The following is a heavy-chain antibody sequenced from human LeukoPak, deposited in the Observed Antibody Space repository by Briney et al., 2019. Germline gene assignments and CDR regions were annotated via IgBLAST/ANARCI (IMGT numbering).Heavy chain of an antibody. CDR3: ARGPLYY. Sequence: SETLSLTCAVYGGSFSGYYWSWIRQPPGKGLEWIGEINHSGSTNYNPSLKSRVTISVDMSKNQFSLKLSSVTTADTAVYYCARGPLYYWGQGTLVTVSS. V-gene: IGHV4-34*01. CDR2: INHSGST. J-gene: IGHJ4*02. CDR1: GGSFSGYY.